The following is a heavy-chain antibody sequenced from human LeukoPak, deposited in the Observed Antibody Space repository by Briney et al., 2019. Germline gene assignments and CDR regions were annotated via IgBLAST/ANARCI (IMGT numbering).Heavy chain of an antibody. J-gene: IGHJ4*02. D-gene: IGHD4-17*01. CDR1: GLTFSSYG. CDR2: IWYDGSNK. CDR3: ARAYGDYVPYFDY. V-gene: IGHV3-33*01. Sequence: GGSLRLSCAASGLTFSSYGMHWVRQAPGKGLEWVAVIWYDGSNKYYADSVKGRFTISRDNSKNTLYLQMNSLRAEDTAVYYCARAYGDYVPYFDYWGQGTLVTVSS.